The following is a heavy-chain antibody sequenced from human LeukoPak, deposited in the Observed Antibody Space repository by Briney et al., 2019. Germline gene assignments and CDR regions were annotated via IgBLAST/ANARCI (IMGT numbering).Heavy chain of an antibody. D-gene: IGHD2-21*01. Sequence: GGSLRLSCAASGFTFSSYAMTWVRQAPGKGLEWVSAISGSGGSTYYADSVKGRFTISRDNSKNTLYLQMNSLRAEDTAVYYCAKDVAQSFGGKDYWGQGTLVTVSS. V-gene: IGHV3-23*01. CDR2: ISGSGGST. CDR1: GFTFSSYA. J-gene: IGHJ4*02. CDR3: AKDVAQSFGGKDY.